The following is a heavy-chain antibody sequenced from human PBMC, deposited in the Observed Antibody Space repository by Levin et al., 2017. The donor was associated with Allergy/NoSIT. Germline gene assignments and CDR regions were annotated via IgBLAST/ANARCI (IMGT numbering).Heavy chain of an antibody. CDR3: ARGGRDGYNTIWAVFDY. V-gene: IGHV4-4*07. J-gene: IGHJ4*02. Sequence: SQTLSLTCTVSGGSISISYWSWIRQPAGKGLEWIGHIYATGSTNYNPSLKSRVTMSVDTSKNQFSLKLNSVTAADTAVYYCARGGRDGYNTIWAVFDYWGQGTLVTVSS. D-gene: IGHD5-24*01. CDR2: IYATGST. CDR1: GGSISISY.